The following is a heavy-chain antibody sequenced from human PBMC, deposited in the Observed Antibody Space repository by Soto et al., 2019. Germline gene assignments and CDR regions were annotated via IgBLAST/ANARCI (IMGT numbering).Heavy chain of an antibody. Sequence: GGSLRLSCAASGFTFGSYAMHWVRQAPGKGLEWVAGISYDNGKIGYGDSVRGRFTISRDNAKKSLYLQMDGLRPEDTALYYCAKDTGSTSLYYFDCWGQGTVVTVSS. D-gene: IGHD2-2*01. CDR2: ISYDNGKI. CDR1: GFTFGSYA. V-gene: IGHV3-9*01. J-gene: IGHJ4*02. CDR3: AKDTGSTSLYYFDC.